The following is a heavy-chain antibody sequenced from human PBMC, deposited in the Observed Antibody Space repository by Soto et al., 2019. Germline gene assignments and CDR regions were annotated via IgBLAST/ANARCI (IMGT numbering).Heavy chain of an antibody. J-gene: IGHJ3*02. D-gene: IGHD3-22*01. Sequence: GASVKVSCKASGGTFSSYAISWVRQAPGQGLEWMGGIIPIFGTANYAQKFQGRVTITADESTSTAYMELSSLRSEDTAVYYCARDRNYYDSSGFGAFDIWGQGTMVTVSS. V-gene: IGHV1-69*13. CDR3: ARDRNYYDSSGFGAFDI. CDR2: IIPIFGTA. CDR1: GGTFSSYA.